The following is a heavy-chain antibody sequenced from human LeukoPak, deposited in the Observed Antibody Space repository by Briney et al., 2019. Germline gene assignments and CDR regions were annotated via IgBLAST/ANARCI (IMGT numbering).Heavy chain of an antibody. Sequence: SETLSLTCTVSGGSISSYYWSWIRQPPGKGLEWIGYIYYSGSTNYNPSLKSRVTISVDTSKNQFSLKLSSVTAADTAVYYCARHFALAYKWELSDAFDIWGQGTMVTVSS. CDR2: IYYSGST. CDR1: GGSISSYY. CDR3: ARHFALAYKWELSDAFDI. D-gene: IGHD1-26*01. V-gene: IGHV4-59*08. J-gene: IGHJ3*02.